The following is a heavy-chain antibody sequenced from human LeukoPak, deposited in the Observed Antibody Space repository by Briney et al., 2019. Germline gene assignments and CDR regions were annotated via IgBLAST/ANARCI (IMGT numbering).Heavy chain of an antibody. CDR3: ARHIVDAYDFWSGYYTPPYYFDY. Sequence: SETLSLTCTVSGGSISSSSYYWGWIRQPPGKGLEWIGNIYYSGSTYYNPSLKSRVTISVDTSKNQFSLKLSSVTAADTAVYYCARHIVDAYDFWSGYYTPPYYFDYWGQGTLVTVSS. J-gene: IGHJ4*02. CDR1: GGSISSSSYY. CDR2: IYYSGST. D-gene: IGHD3-3*01. V-gene: IGHV4-39*01.